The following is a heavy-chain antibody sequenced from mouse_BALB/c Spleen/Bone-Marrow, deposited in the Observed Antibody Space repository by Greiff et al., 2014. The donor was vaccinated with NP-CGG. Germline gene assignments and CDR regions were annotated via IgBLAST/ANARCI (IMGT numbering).Heavy chain of an antibody. CDR3: ARGLGFFDY. J-gene: IGHJ2*01. V-gene: IGHV5-6-3*01. CDR2: INSNGGST. D-gene: IGHD4-1*01. Sequence: EVNLVESGGGLVQPGGSLKLSCAASGFTFSSYGMSWVRQTPGKRLELVATINSNGGSTYYPDSVKGRFTISRDNAKNTLYLQMSSLKSEDTAMYYCARGLGFFDYWGQGTTLTVSS. CDR1: GFTFSSYG.